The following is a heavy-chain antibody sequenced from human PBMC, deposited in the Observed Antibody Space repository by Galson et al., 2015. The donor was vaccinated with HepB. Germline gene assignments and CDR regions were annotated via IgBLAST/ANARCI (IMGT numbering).Heavy chain of an antibody. CDR1: GFTFIDYC. CDR3: ARGTRVGATTFGY. CDR2: ICSSSSDT. J-gene: IGHJ4*02. Sequence: SLRLSCAASGFTFIDYCMSWIRQAPGKGLEWVSYICSSSSDTNYADSVKGRFTISRDNAKNSLYLQMNSRGAEDTAVYYCARGTRVGATTFGYWGQGTLVTVSS. D-gene: IGHD1-26*01. V-gene: IGHV3-11*05.